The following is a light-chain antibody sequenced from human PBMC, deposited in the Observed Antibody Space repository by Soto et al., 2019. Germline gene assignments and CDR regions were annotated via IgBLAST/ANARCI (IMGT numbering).Light chain of an antibody. J-gene: IGKJ2*01. CDR1: QSVISI. CDR3: HQYHSWPPTYT. V-gene: IGKV3-15*01. CDR2: GSS. Sequence: EIVMTQSPATLSVSPGERAALSCRASQSVISILAWYQQKPGQAPRLLIYGSSTRATGIPARFSGSGSGTEFTLTISSLQSEDFAVYYCHQYHSWPPTYTFGQGTKLQIK.